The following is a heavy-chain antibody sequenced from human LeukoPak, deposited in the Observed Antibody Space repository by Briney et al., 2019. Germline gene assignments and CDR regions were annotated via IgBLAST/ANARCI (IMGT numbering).Heavy chain of an antibody. D-gene: IGHD2-15*01. Sequence: GGSLRLSCAASGFTFSSYSMNWVRQAPGKGLEWVSSISSSSSYIYYADSVRGRFTISRDNAKNSLYLQMNSLRAEDTAVYYCARLDCSGGSCYGVAYDYWGQGTLVTVSS. V-gene: IGHV3-21*01. CDR2: ISSSSSYI. J-gene: IGHJ4*02. CDR1: GFTFSSYS. CDR3: ARLDCSGGSCYGVAYDY.